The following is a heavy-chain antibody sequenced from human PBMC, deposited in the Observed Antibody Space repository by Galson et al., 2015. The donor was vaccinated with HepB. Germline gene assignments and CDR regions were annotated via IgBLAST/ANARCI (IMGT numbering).Heavy chain of an antibody. CDR2: MYSGGST. CDR1: EFTVNNYY. D-gene: IGHD6-19*01. J-gene: IGHJ4*02. CDR3: ARGRYSSGCFDD. V-gene: IGHV3-53*01. Sequence: SLRLSCAASEFTVNNYYMSWVRQAPGRGLEWVSVMYSGGSTNYADSVKGRFTISRDNSKNTLYLQMNSLRAEDTAVYYCARGRYSSGCFDDWGQGTRVTVSS.